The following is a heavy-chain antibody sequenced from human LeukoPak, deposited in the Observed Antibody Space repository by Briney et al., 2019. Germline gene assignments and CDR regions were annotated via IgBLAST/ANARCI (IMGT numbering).Heavy chain of an antibody. CDR3: ARDWGSSGWYNWFDP. Sequence: GGSLRLSCAASGFTFSSYAMHWVRQAPGKGLEWVAVISYDGSNKYYADSVKGRFTISRDNSKNTLYLQMNSLRAEDTAVYYCARDWGSSGWYNWFDPWGQGTLVTVSS. CDR2: ISYDGSNK. CDR1: GFTFSSYA. J-gene: IGHJ5*02. V-gene: IGHV3-30-3*01. D-gene: IGHD3-16*01.